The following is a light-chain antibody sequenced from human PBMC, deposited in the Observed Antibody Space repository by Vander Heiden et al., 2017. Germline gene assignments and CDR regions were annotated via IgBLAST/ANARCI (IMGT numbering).Light chain of an antibody. CDR3: CSYAGSYTLWV. J-gene: IGLJ3*02. CDR1: SSDVGGYNY. CDR2: DVS. V-gene: IGLV2-11*01. Sequence: QSALTQPRSVSGSPGQSVTISCPGTSSDVGGYNYVSWYQQHPAKSPKLMIYDVSKRPSGVPDRFSGSKSGNTASLTISGLQAEDEADYYCCSYAGSYTLWVFGGGTKLTVL.